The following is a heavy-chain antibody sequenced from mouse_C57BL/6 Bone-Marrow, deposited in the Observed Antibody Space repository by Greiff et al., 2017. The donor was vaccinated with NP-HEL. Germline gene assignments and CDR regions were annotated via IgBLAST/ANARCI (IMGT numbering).Heavy chain of an antibody. CDR2: SRNKANDYTT. D-gene: IGHD1-1*02. V-gene: IGHV7-1*01. CDR1: GFTFSDFY. CDR3: ARDPYGYFDY. J-gene: IGHJ2*01. Sequence: EVKLVESGGGLVQSGRSLRLSCATSGFTFSDFYMEWVRQAPGKGLEWIAASRNKANDYTTEYSASVKGQFIVSRDTSQSILYLQMNALRAEDTAIYYCARDPYGYFDYWGQGTTLTVSS.